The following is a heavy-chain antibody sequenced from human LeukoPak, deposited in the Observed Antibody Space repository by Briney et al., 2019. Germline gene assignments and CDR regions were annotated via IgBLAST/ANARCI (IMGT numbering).Heavy chain of an antibody. CDR2: ISYDGSKK. CDR3: AKDLIV. CDR1: GFTFSSYA. Sequence: GGSLRLSCAASGFTFSSYAMHWVRQAPGKGLERVAIISYDGSKKNYADSVKGRFTISRDNSKNTLYLQMSSLRAEDTAVYYCAKDLIVWGQGTLVTVSS. D-gene: IGHD1-26*01. V-gene: IGHV3-30*04. J-gene: IGHJ4*02.